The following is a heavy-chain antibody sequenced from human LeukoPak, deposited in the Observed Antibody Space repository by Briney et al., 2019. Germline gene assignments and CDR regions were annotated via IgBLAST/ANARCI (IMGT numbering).Heavy chain of an antibody. CDR2: INPNSGGT. J-gene: IGHJ5*02. Sequence: GASVKVSCKASGYTFTGYYMHWVRQAPGQGLEWMGWINPNSGGTNYAQKLQGRVTMARDTSISTAYMELSRLRSDDTAVYYCARTRDYYGSGSYYWNWFDPWGQRTLVTVSS. D-gene: IGHD3-10*01. V-gene: IGHV1-2*02. CDR3: ARTRDYYGSGSYYWNWFDP. CDR1: GYTFTGYY.